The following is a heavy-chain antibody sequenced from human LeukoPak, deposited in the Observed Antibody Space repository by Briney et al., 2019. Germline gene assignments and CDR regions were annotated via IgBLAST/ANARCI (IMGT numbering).Heavy chain of an antibody. CDR3: AKASGSYFGWFDP. V-gene: IGHV3-23*01. D-gene: IGHD1-26*01. J-gene: IGHJ5*02. CDR1: GFTFSSYA. Sequence: GGSLRLSCAASGFTFSSYAMSWVRQAPGKGLEWVSAIGGSGGSTYYADSVKDRFTISRDNSKNTLYLQMNSLRAEDTAVYYCAKASGSYFGWFDPWGQGTLVTVSS. CDR2: IGGSGGST.